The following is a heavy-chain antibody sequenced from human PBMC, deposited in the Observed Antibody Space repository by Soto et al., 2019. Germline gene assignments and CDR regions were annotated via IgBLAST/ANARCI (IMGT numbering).Heavy chain of an antibody. V-gene: IGHV1-8*01. D-gene: IGHD3-3*01. J-gene: IGHJ6*02. CDR1: GYTFTSYD. CDR2: MNPNSGNT. CDR3: ARGDYDFWSGYSRPYYYYGMDV. Sequence: ASVKVSCKAFGYTFTSYDINWVRQATGQGLEWMGWMNPNSGNTGYAQKFQGRVTMTRNTSISTAYMELSSLRSEDTAVYYCARGDYDFWSGYSRPYYYYGMDVWGQGTTVTVSS.